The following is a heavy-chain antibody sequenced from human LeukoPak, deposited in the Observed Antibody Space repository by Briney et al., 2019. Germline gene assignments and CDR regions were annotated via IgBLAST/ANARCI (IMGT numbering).Heavy chain of an antibody. Sequence: PGGSLRLSCAASGFTFSSYWMSWVRQAPGKGLEWVANIRQDGSEKYYVDSVKGRFTISRDNAKNSLYLQMNSLRAEDTAVYYCASRGYCSSTSCRPRGVFDIWGQGTMVTVSS. CDR3: ASRGYCSSTSCRPRGVFDI. V-gene: IGHV3-7*01. CDR2: IRQDGSEK. D-gene: IGHD2-2*01. CDR1: GFTFSSYW. J-gene: IGHJ3*02.